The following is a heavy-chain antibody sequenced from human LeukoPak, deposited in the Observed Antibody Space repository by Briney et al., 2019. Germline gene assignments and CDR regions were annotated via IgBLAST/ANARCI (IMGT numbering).Heavy chain of an antibody. CDR3: ARHRYSRGWSGTDY. Sequence: GASLKISCKGSGYSFSSYWIGWLRQMPGKGLEWMGIINPGTSDTRYSPSLQGQVTVSVDKSITTASLQWSSLKAADTAMYYCARHRYSRGWSGTDYWGQGTLVTVSS. J-gene: IGHJ4*02. CDR2: INPGTSDT. V-gene: IGHV5-51*01. D-gene: IGHD6-19*01. CDR1: GYSFSSYW.